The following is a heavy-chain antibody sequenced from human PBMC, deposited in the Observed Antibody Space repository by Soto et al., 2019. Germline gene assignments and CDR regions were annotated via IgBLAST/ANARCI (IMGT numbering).Heavy chain of an antibody. D-gene: IGHD6-19*01. CDR1: GFTFRGYT. CDR3: SKDGWEN. CDR2: IRHSGEST. Sequence: EVQLLESGGGWAQPGGYLRLSCAASGFTFRGYTMAWVRQAPGKGLEWVSTIRHSGESTYYAESVKGRFTLSRDHSTNTLYRQMNSLRGEDTAGYCCSKDGWENWGQGTLVTVAS. V-gene: IGHV3-23*01. J-gene: IGHJ4*02.